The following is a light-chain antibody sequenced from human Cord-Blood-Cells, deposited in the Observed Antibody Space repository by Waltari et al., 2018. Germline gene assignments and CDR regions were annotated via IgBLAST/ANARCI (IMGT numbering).Light chain of an antibody. V-gene: IGLV2-14*01. CDR1: SSDVGGYNY. Sequence: QSALTQPASVSGSPGQSITISCTGTSSDVGGYNYVSWYLQHPGKAPKLMIYDVSNRPSGVSNRFSGSKSGNTASLTISGLQAEDEADYYCSSYTSSRTRVFGTGTKVTVL. CDR2: DVS. CDR3: SSYTSSRTRV. J-gene: IGLJ1*01.